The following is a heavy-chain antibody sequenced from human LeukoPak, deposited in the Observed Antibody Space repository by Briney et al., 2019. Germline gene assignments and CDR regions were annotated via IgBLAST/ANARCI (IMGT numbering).Heavy chain of an antibody. V-gene: IGHV1-18*01. CDR2: ISGHNGHT. CDR1: GYTFNSYI. Sequence: ASVKVSCKASGYTFNSYIISWVRQVPGQGLEWMGWISGHNGHTDYAQKFKDRVNLTTDTSTSTDYMELRSLTSDDTAVCFCARIWAEFQLVSDFWGQGTLVTVSP. J-gene: IGHJ4*02. CDR3: ARIWAEFQLVSDF. D-gene: IGHD3-10*01.